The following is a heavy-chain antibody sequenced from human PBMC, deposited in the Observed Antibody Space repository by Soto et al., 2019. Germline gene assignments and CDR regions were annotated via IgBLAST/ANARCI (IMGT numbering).Heavy chain of an antibody. Sequence: PSETLSLTCTVSGGFVNSDTHSWSWIRQTPGKRLEWIGFIYSGGSTKNPSLRSRVTMSVDTSKNQFSLKLSSVTAADTAVYYCASSRSTVVTGIDYWGQGTLVTVS. CDR1: GGFVNSDTHS. J-gene: IGHJ4*02. D-gene: IGHD4-17*01. V-gene: IGHV4-61*01. CDR2: IYSGGST. CDR3: ASSRSTVVTGIDY.